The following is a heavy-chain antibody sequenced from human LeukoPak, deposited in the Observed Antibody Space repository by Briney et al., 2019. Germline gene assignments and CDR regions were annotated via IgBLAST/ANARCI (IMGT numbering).Heavy chain of an antibody. CDR3: ARQHFDY. CDR2: FRHSGNT. CDR1: GYSISSNYY. Sequence: PSETLSLTCAVSGYSISSNYYWGWIRQPPGKGLEWIGCFRHSGNTYYNPSLKSRVTISVDTSKNQISLKLSSVTAADTAVYYCARQHFDYWGQGALVTVSS. V-gene: IGHV4-38-2*01. J-gene: IGHJ4*02.